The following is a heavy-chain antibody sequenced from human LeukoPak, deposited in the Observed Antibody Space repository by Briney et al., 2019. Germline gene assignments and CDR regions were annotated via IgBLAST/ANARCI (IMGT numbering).Heavy chain of an antibody. V-gene: IGHV4-59*12. CDR1: GGSISSYY. Sequence: SETLSLTCTVSGGSISSYYWSWIRQPPGKGLEWIGYIYYSGSTYYNPSLKSRVTISVDTSKNQFSLKLSSVTAADTAVYYCARDPGTVVNTWGQGTLVTVSS. D-gene: IGHD4-23*01. J-gene: IGHJ5*02. CDR3: ARDPGTVVNT. CDR2: IYYSGST.